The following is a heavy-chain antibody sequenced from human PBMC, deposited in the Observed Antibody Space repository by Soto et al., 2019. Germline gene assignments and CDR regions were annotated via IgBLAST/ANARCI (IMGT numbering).Heavy chain of an antibody. CDR3: ARAGTYRRAATFDY. Sequence: GGSLRLSCAASGFTFSSYEMNWVRQAPGKGLEWVSYISSSGSTIYYADSVKGRFTISRDNAKNSLYLQMNSLRAEDTAVYYCARAGTYRRAATFDYWGQGTLVTVSS. CDR2: ISSSGSTI. J-gene: IGHJ4*02. V-gene: IGHV3-48*03. D-gene: IGHD1-26*01. CDR1: GFTFSSYE.